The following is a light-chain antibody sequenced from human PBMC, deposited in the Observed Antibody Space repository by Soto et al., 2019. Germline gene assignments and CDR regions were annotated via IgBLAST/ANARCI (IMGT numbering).Light chain of an antibody. V-gene: IGLV2-14*01. CDR3: STYTRGNGLVV. J-gene: IGLJ2*01. Sequence: QSALTQPASVSGSPGQSITISCTGTSNDVGGYNYVSWYQQHPGKAPKLIIYDVCNRPSGVSNRFSGSKSGNTASLTISGLQADDEDDYYCSTYTRGNGLVVFGGGTKLTVL. CDR2: DVC. CDR1: SNDVGGYNY.